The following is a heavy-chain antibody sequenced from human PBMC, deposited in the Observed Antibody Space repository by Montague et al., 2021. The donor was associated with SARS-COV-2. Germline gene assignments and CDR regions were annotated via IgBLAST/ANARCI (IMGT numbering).Heavy chain of an antibody. D-gene: IGHD6-19*01. CDR2: TYYRSKWYN. Sequence: CAISGDSVSSNSAAWNWIRQSPSRGLEWLGRTYYRSKWYNDYAVSVKSRITINPDTSKNQFSLKLSSVTAADTAVYYCAREILQHSSGWNTWNGWFNPWGQGTLVTVSS. CDR3: AREILQHSSGWNTWNGWFNP. V-gene: IGHV6-1*01. J-gene: IGHJ5*02. CDR1: GDSVSSNSAA.